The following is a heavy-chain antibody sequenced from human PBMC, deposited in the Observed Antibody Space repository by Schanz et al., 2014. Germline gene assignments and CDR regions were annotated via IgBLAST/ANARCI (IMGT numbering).Heavy chain of an antibody. CDR1: GFSFGNYG. V-gene: IGHV3-23*01. J-gene: IGHJ4*02. Sequence: EVQLLESGGGLVQPGGSLRLSCEASGFSFGNYGMSWVRQAPGKGLEWVSLISDSGDTAYYADSVKGRFTISRDNSKNTLYLQMNGLRGEDTAVYYCAKDLDANYFDYWGQGILGTVSS. CDR3: AKDLDANYFDY. CDR2: ISDSGDTA. D-gene: IGHD1-1*01.